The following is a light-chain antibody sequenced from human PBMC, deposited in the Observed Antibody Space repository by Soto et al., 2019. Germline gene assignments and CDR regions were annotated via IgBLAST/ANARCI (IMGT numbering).Light chain of an antibody. CDR2: SAS. V-gene: IGKV1-9*01. J-gene: IGKJ1*01. Sequence: DIQLTQSPSFLSASVGDRVTVTCRASQDIGSFLAWYQQKPGKAPRLLIYSASTLQGGVPSRFSGSGSGTVFALTVSSLQPDVSATYYCQHLHSYPWTFGQGTKVEI. CDR1: QDIGSF. CDR3: QHLHSYPWT.